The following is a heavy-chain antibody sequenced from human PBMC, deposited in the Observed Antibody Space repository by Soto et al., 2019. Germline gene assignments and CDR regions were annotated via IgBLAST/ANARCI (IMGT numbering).Heavy chain of an antibody. D-gene: IGHD1-26*01. J-gene: IGHJ4*02. Sequence: GGSLRLSCAASGLTFSSYAMSWVRQAPGKGLEWVSAISGSGGSTYYADSVKGRFTISRDNSKNTLYLQMNSLRAEDTAVYYCAKGKEPTDIGAVGIDYWGQGTLVTVSS. CDR1: GLTFSSYA. CDR3: AKGKEPTDIGAVGIDY. V-gene: IGHV3-23*01. CDR2: ISGSGGST.